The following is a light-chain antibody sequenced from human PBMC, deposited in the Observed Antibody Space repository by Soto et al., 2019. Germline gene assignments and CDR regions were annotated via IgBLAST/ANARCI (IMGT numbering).Light chain of an antibody. Sequence: DIQLTQSPSLLSASIGDRVTITCRASQTISSWLAWYQQKPGKAPKLLIYKASTLKSGVPSRFSGSGSGTEFTLTISSLQPDDFATYYCQHYNSYSEAFGQGTKGDIK. CDR2: KAS. CDR1: QTISSW. V-gene: IGKV1-5*03. CDR3: QHYNSYSEA. J-gene: IGKJ1*01.